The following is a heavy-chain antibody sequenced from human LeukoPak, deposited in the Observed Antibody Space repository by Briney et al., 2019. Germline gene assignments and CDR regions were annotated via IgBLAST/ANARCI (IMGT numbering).Heavy chain of an antibody. Sequence: GGSLRLSCAASGFTFSNYAMTWIRQAPGKGLEWVSATSGSTDSTFYSDSVKGRFTISRDNAKNTQYLQMNSLRAEDTAVYYCARTQYYYDSSGYYLGPTLDYWGQGTLVTVSS. CDR3: ARTQYYYDSSGYYLGPTLDY. D-gene: IGHD3-22*01. CDR2: TSGSTDST. V-gene: IGHV3-23*01. J-gene: IGHJ4*02. CDR1: GFTFSNYA.